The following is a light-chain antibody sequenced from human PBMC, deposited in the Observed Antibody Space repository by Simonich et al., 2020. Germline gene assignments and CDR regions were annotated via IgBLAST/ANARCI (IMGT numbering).Light chain of an antibody. CDR2: WAS. CDR3: QQYYSTPQT. J-gene: IGKJ1*01. V-gene: IGKV4-1*01. Sequence: DIVMTQSPASLAVSLGERATINCKSSQSVLYSSNNKNYLAWYHQKPGQPHKLLIYWASTRESGVPDRFSGSGSWTDFTLTISSLQAEDVAVYYCQQYYSTPQTFGQGTKVEIK. CDR1: QSVLYSSNNKNY.